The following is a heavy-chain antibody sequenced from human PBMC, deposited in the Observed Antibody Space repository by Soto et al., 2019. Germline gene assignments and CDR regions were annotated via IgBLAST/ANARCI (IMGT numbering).Heavy chain of an antibody. CDR3: VSGTSFYDVLTGYYVDRWFDP. Sequence: QLQLRESGPGLVKPSETLSLTCSVSGDSTTSDAYYWGWIRQPPGKGLEWLGSIYYSGYTYYNPSLKSRVTICVDRSRNQFSLNLRSVTAADTAVYYCVSGTSFYDVLTGYYVDRWFDPWGQGTLVTVSS. V-gene: IGHV4-39*01. D-gene: IGHD3-9*01. CDR2: IYYSGYT. CDR1: GDSTTSDAYY. J-gene: IGHJ5*02.